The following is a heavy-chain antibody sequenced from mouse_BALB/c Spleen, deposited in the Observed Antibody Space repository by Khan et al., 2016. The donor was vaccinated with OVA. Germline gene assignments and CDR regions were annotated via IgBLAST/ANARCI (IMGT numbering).Heavy chain of an antibody. V-gene: IGHV1-5*01. CDR2: IYPGVIDT. Sequence: EVQLQESGTVLARPGASVKMSCKASGYSFTSYWMHWVKQRPGQGLEWIGTIYPGVIDTRFNQKFKVKATLTAVTSANTAYLELSSLTNEDSAVYFCTRSYDSYYFAYWGQGATLTVSS. CDR1: GYSFTSYW. CDR3: TRSYDSYYFAY. J-gene: IGHJ2*01. D-gene: IGHD2-4*01.